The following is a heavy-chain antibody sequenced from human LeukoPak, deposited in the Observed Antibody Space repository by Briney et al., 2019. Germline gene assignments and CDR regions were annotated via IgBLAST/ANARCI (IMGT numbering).Heavy chain of an antibody. D-gene: IGHD2-2*02. CDR2: INHSGST. V-gene: IGHV4-34*01. J-gene: IGHJ5*02. CDR3: ARRSPSSDIVVVPAAIRSTNWFDP. Sequence: SETLSLTCAVYGGSFSGYYWSWIRQPPGKGLEWFGEINHSGSTNYNPSLKSRVTISVDTSKNQFSLKLSSVTAADTAVYYCARRSPSSDIVVVPAAIRSTNWFDPWGQGTLVTVSS. CDR1: GGSFSGYY.